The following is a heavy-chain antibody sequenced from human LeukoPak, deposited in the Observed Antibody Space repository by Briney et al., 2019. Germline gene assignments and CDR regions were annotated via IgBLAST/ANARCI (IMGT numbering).Heavy chain of an antibody. CDR3: ARERGRGRDSPWFDF. V-gene: IGHV3-53*01. CDR1: GFIVSGDF. Sequence: GGSLRLSCAASGFIVSGDFMSWVRQAPGKGLEWVSVIYSDGSTYYADSVKGRFTISRDNSKNTLDLQMTGLRAEDTAVYYCARERGRGRDSPWFDFWGQGTLVTVSS. J-gene: IGHJ4*02. CDR2: IYSDGST. D-gene: IGHD1-26*01.